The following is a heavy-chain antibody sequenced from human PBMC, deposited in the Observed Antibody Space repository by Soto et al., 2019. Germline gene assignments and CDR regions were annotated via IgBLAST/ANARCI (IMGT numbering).Heavy chain of an antibody. J-gene: IGHJ4*02. CDR2: MHHSGAT. D-gene: IGHD3-10*01. Sequence: QVRLQESGPGLVKPSGTLSLTCLVSGGSMSSPNWWSWVRQAPGKGLEWIAEMHHSGATNYNPSLNSRVITSIDKSKNQFSLNLSSVTAADTAVYYCATGSLYYYGSGGMWDSWGRGALVTVSS. CDR3: ATGSLYYYGSGGMWDS. CDR1: GGSMSSPNW. V-gene: IGHV4-4*02.